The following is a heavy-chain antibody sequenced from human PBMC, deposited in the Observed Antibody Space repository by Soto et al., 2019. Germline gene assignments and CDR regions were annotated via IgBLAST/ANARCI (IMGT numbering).Heavy chain of an antibody. V-gene: IGHV3-23*01. CDR2: ISGSGGST. CDR3: AKPSIGAVIPAVALDS. J-gene: IGHJ4*02. CDR1: GFTFSSYA. D-gene: IGHD2-2*01. Sequence: QPWWSLRLSCASSGFTFSSYAMSWVRQAPGKGLEWVSAISGSGGSTYYADSVKGRFTISRDNSKNTLYLQMNSLRAEDTAVYYCAKPSIGAVIPAVALDSWGQGTLVTVSS.